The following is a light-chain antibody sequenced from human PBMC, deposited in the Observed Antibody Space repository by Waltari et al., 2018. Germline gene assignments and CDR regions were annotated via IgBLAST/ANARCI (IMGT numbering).Light chain of an antibody. CDR2: DND. CDR3: GTWDAGLSAGV. Sequence: QSVLTQPPSMSAAPGQKVTIPCSGRYSNIGTNYVSWYQQPPGTAPKLLIYDNDKRPSGIPDRFSGSKSGASATLDITGLQTGDEADYYCGTWDAGLSAGVFGGGTKVTVL. J-gene: IGLJ3*02. CDR1: YSNIGTNY. V-gene: IGLV1-51*01.